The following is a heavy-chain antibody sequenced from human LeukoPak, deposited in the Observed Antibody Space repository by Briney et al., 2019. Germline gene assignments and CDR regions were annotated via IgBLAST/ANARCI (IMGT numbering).Heavy chain of an antibody. D-gene: IGHD2-21*02. Sequence: GASVKVSCKASGYTFTSYGISWVRQAPGRGLEWMGWISDYNGDTNYAQKLQGRVTMTTDTSTSTAYMELRSLRSDDTAVYYCARDLLYCGGDCYHDAFDIWGQGTMATVSS. CDR2: ISDYNGDT. J-gene: IGHJ3*02. CDR3: ARDLLYCGGDCYHDAFDI. CDR1: GYTFTSYG. V-gene: IGHV1-18*01.